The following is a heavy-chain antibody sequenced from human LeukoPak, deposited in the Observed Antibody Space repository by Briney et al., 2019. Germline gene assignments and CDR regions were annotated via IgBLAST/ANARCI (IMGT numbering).Heavy chain of an antibody. D-gene: IGHD1-1*01. V-gene: IGHV3-48*01. CDR3: ARDFRYAFDN. Sequence: GRSLRLSCAASGFAFIEYSMNWVRQAPGKGLEWISYIGIDTGRTKYADSVKGRFTISRNKAKNSLYLQMNSLRVEDTAVYYCARDFRYAFDNWGQGTLVTVSS. J-gene: IGHJ4*02. CDR1: GFAFIEYS. CDR2: IGIDTGRT.